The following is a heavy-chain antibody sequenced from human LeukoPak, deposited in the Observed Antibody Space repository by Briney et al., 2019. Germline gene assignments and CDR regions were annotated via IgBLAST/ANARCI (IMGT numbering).Heavy chain of an antibody. J-gene: IGHJ4*02. V-gene: IGHV1-69*13. Sequence: ASVEVSCKASGGTFSSYAISWVRQAPGQGLEWMGGITPMFGTANYAQKFQGRVTITADESTSTAYMELSSLRSEDTAVYYCVRDGSYYDSSGYYYLYWGQGTLVTASS. D-gene: IGHD3-22*01. CDR3: VRDGSYYDSSGYYYLY. CDR2: ITPMFGTA. CDR1: GGTFSSYA.